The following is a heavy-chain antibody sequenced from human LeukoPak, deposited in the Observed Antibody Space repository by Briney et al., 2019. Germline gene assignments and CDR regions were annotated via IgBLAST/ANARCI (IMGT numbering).Heavy chain of an antibody. V-gene: IGHV3-21*04. CDR2: ISGSSSYI. Sequence: PGGSLRLSCAASGFTFSSYAMSWVRQAPGKGLEWVSTISGSSSYIYYADSVKGRFTISRDNAKNSLYLQMNSLRAEDTAVYYCAKDWVSSGYYETDYWGQGTLVTVSS. CDR1: GFTFSSYA. D-gene: IGHD3-22*01. CDR3: AKDWVSSGYYETDY. J-gene: IGHJ4*02.